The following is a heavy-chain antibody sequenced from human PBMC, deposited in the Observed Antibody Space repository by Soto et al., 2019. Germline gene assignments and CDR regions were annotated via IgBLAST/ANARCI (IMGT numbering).Heavy chain of an antibody. CDR3: ARTPYCSSTSCYVFGWFDP. D-gene: IGHD2-2*01. CDR1: GGSISSADYY. CDR2: IYYSGST. J-gene: IGHJ5*02. Sequence: SETLSLTCTVSGGSISSADYYWSWIRQHPGKGLECIGYIYYSGSTYYNPSLKSRVTISVDTSKNQFSLKLSSVTAADTAVYYCARTPYCSSTSCYVFGWFDPWGQGTLVTVSS. V-gene: IGHV4-31*03.